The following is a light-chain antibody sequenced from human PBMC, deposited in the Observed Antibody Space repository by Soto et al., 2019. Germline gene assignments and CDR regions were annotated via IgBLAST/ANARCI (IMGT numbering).Light chain of an antibody. CDR2: GNS. CDR3: QSYDSSLSAL. J-gene: IGLJ1*01. V-gene: IGLV1-40*01. CDR1: SSNIGAGYD. Sequence: QSVLTQPPSVSGAPGQRVTISCTVSSSNIGAGYDVHWYQQLPGTAPKLLIYGNSNRPSGVPDRFSGSKSGTSASLAITGLQAEDEADYYCQSYDSSLSALFGTGTKVTVL.